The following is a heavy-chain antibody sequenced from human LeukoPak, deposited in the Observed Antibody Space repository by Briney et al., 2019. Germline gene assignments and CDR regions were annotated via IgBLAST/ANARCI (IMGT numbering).Heavy chain of an antibody. CDR3: AKGYYGSGSYGWFDY. V-gene: IGHV3-23*01. CDR1: GFTFSSYA. D-gene: IGHD3-10*01. J-gene: IGHJ4*02. CDR2: ISGSGDRT. Sequence: GGSLRLSCAVSGFTFSSYAMSWVRQAPGKGLEWVSTISGSGDRTYYADSVKGRFTISRDNSKNTLFLQMNSLRAEDTAVYYCAKGYYGSGSYGWFDYWGQGTLVTVSS.